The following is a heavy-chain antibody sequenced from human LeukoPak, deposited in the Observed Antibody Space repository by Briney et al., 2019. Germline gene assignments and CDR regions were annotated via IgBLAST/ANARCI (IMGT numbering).Heavy chain of an antibody. Sequence: PGASLTLSRAASGFTLSSYSMKWVRPAPGEGLEWVSSISSSSSYIYYADSVKGRFTTSRDNAKNSLYLQMNSLRAEDTAVYYCARDQVPAAISYYGMDVWGQGTTVTVSS. CDR2: ISSSSSYI. CDR3: ARDQVPAAISYYGMDV. D-gene: IGHD2-2*01. V-gene: IGHV3-21*01. J-gene: IGHJ6*02. CDR1: GFTLSSYS.